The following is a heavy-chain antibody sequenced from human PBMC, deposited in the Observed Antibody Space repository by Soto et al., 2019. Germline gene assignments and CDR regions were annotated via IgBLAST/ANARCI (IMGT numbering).Heavy chain of an antibody. CDR3: ARDRSGSFYSFDS. CDR2: IWFDGSNK. Sequence: HPGGSLRLSCAASGFTFSSYGMHWVRQAPGKGLEWVAVIWFDGSNKYYADSVKGRFTISRDNSENTLYLQMNSLRAEDTAVYYCARDRSGSFYSFDSWGQGTPVTVSS. CDR1: GFTFSSYG. J-gene: IGHJ4*02. V-gene: IGHV3-33*01. D-gene: IGHD3-10*01.